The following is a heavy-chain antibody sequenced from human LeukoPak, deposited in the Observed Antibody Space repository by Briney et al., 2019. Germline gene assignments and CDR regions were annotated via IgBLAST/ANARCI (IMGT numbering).Heavy chain of an antibody. CDR2: MNPNSGNT. V-gene: IGHV1-8*01. CDR1: GYTFTSYD. D-gene: IGHD6-6*01. Sequence: PGASVKVSCKASGYTFTSYDINWVRQATGQGLEWMGWMNPNSGNTGYAQKFQGRVTMTRNTSISTAYMELSSLGSEDTAVYYCARGVSIAARYYYYYMDVWGKGTTVTVSS. CDR3: ARGVSIAARYYYYYMDV. J-gene: IGHJ6*03.